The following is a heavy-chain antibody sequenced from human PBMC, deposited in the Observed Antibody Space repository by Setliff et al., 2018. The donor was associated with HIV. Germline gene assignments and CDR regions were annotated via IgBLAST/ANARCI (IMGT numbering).Heavy chain of an antibody. CDR2: IYSDGRT. Sequence: GGSLRLSCAASGFSVSNNFMSWVRQAPGKGLEWVSLIYSDGRTNHADSVKGRFTISRDNSKNTVYLQMSSLRAEDTAVHYCAKAMDYNFWSGLGYWGQGTLVTVSS. CDR3: AKAMDYNFWSGLGY. V-gene: IGHV3-66*02. D-gene: IGHD3-3*01. CDR1: GFSVSNNF. J-gene: IGHJ4*02.